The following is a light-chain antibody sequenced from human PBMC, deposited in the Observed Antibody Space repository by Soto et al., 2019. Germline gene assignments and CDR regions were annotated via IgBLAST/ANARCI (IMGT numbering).Light chain of an antibody. CDR1: QSISSF. V-gene: IGKV1-39*01. CDR3: XXXXXXXLX. CDR2: DTS. J-gene: IGKJ4*01. Sequence: DIQMTQSPPSLSASVGDRVTITCRASQSISSFFNWYQQKSGKAPKLLIYDTSSLQSGVTSRFSGSGSGTDFTFTISSLQPEDIATXXXXXXXXXXLXXXGGTKVDI.